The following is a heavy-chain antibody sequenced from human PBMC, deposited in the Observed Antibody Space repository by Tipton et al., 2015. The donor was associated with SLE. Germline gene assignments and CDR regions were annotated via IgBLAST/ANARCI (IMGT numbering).Heavy chain of an antibody. CDR3: MTAQVLFSLVDY. CDR2: IKSKTYGGTS. J-gene: IGHJ4*02. D-gene: IGHD4/OR15-4a*01. V-gene: IGHV3-15*01. Sequence: GSLRLSCGVAGITFTNAWMSWVRQVPGKGLEWVGQIKSKTYGGTSDYATPVKGRFTISRDDSENTVFLQMNNLKTEDTAVYYCMTAQVLFSLVDYWGQGALVTVSS. CDR1: GITFTNAW.